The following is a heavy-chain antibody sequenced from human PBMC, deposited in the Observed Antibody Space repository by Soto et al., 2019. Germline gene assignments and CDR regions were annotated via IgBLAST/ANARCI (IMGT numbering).Heavy chain of an antibody. V-gene: IGHV4-39*01. J-gene: IGHJ4*02. CDR3: ARYFVAVVIKGWGY. Sequence: QLQLQESGPGLVKPSETLSLTCNVSGGSINRSNYYWDWLRQPPGKGLEWIGTTYYNGNAYYNPSLRSRVSMSVDTSKNQFSLELISLTAADTAVYYCARYFVAVVIKGWGYWGQGKLVTVSS. CDR2: TYYNGNA. CDR1: GGSINRSNYY. D-gene: IGHD3-10*01.